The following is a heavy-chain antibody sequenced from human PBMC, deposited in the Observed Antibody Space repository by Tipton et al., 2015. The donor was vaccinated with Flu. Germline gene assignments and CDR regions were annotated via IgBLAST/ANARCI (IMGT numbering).Heavy chain of an antibody. V-gene: IGHV3-21*01. CDR3: ARDMRGYDFWSGYYDSYSGMDV. J-gene: IGHJ6*02. Sequence: SLRLSCVASGFTFSSYSMNWVRQAPGKGLEWVSSISSSSSYIYYADSVKGRFTISRDNAKNSLYLQMNSLRAEDTAVYYCARDMRGYDFWSGYYDSYSGMDVWGQGTTVTVSS. CDR1: GFTFSSYS. D-gene: IGHD3-3*01. CDR2: ISSSSSYI.